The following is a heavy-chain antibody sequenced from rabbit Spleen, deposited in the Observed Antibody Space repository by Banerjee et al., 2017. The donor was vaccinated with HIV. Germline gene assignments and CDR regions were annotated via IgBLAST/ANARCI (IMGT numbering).Heavy chain of an antibody. CDR3: ARDTSSSFSSYGMDL. D-gene: IGHD1-1*01. J-gene: IGHJ6*01. CDR1: GFDFSYGDV. V-gene: IGHV1S45*01. Sequence: QQQLVESGGGLVKPGASLTLTCKASGFDFSYGDVMCWVRQAPGKGLEWIACIEADGSGFTYFATWAKGRFTCSKTSSTTVTLQMTRLTAADTATYFCARDTSSSFSSYGMDLWGPGTLVTVS. CDR2: IEADGSGFT.